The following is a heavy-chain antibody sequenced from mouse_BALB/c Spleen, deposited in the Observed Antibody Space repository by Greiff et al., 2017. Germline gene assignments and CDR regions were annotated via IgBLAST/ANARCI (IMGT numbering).Heavy chain of an antibody. D-gene: IGHD2-3*01. CDR1: GYTFTSYY. CDR2: IYPGNVNT. V-gene: IGHV1S56*01. CDR3: ARDGSYAMDY. J-gene: IGHJ4*01. Sequence: LQESGPELVKPGASVRISCKASGYTFTSYYIHWVKQRPGQGLEWIGWIYPGNVNTKYNEKFKGKATLTADKSSSTAYMQLSSLTSEDSAVYFCARDGSYAMDYWGQGTSVTVSS.